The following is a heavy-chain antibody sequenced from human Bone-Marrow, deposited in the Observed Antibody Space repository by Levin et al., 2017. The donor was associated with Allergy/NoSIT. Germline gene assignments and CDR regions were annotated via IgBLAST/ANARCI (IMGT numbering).Heavy chain of an antibody. V-gene: IGHV4-59*02. D-gene: IGHD5-12*01. CDR2: IHSSGTS. Sequence: PGGSLRLSCTVSGGSVSNYHWSWIRQPPGKGLEWIGYIHSSGTSNYNPSLKSRITTSIDTSRNQFSLKLSSVTAADTAVYYCATQAGGYSTGSLDFWGQGALVIVSS. CDR1: GGSVSNYH. CDR3: ATQAGGYSTGSLDF. J-gene: IGHJ4*02.